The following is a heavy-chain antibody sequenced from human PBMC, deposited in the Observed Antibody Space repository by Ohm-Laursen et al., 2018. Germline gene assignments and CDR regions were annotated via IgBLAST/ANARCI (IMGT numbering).Heavy chain of an antibody. CDR3: ARDRGSTWYSDY. CDR1: GFTLSDYF. Sequence: SLRLSCAASGFTLSDYFMSWMRQAPGKGLEWASFISSSGNAIYSADSVKGRFTISRDNAKNSLYLQMNSLRAEDTAVYYCARDRGSTWYSDYWGQGTLVTVSS. CDR2: ISSSGNAI. V-gene: IGHV3-11*01. D-gene: IGHD6-13*01. J-gene: IGHJ4*02.